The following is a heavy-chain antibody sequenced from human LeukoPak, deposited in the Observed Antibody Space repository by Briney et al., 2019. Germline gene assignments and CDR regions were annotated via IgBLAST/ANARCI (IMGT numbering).Heavy chain of an antibody. V-gene: IGHV4-34*01. Sequence: SETLSLTCAVYGESFSGYYWSWIRQPPGKGLEWIGEINHSGSTNYNPSLKSRVTISVDTSKNQFSLKLSSVTAADTAVYYCARVNKQWLVHVRWFDPWGQGTLVTVSS. CDR1: GESFSGYY. J-gene: IGHJ5*02. CDR2: INHSGST. CDR3: ARVNKQWLVHVRWFDP. D-gene: IGHD6-19*01.